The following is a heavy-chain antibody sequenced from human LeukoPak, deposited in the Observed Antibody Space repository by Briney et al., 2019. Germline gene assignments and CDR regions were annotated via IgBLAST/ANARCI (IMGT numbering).Heavy chain of an antibody. Sequence: SETLSLTCTVSGYSISSGYYWGWIRQPPGKGLEWIGSIYHSGRTFYNPSLKSRVTISVDTSKNQFSLKLTSVTAADTAVYYCARDSHHYDSSGYHSAAYYYYMDVWGKGTTVTISS. V-gene: IGHV4-38-2*02. CDR3: ARDSHHYDSSGYHSAAYYYYMDV. CDR2: IYHSGRT. D-gene: IGHD3-22*01. J-gene: IGHJ6*03. CDR1: GYSISSGYY.